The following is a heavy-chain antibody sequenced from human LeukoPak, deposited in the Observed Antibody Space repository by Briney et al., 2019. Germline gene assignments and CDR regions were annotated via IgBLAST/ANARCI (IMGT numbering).Heavy chain of an antibody. CDR2: IYTSGST. CDR1: GGSISSYY. Sequence: SETLSLTCTVSGGSISSYYWSWIRQPAGKGLEWIVRIYTSGSTNYNPSLKSLVTMSVDTSKNQFSLKLSSVTAADTAVYYCARQEPGVPAATYYFDYWGQRTLVTLSS. D-gene: IGHD2-2*01. J-gene: IGHJ4*02. V-gene: IGHV4-4*07. CDR3: ARQEPGVPAATYYFDY.